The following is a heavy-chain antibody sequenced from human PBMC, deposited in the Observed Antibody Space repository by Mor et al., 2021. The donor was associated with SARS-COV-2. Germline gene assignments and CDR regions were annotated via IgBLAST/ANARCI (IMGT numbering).Heavy chain of an antibody. Sequence: WVRQAPGKGLEWVAVIWYDGSNKYYADSVKGRFTISRDNSKNTLYLQMNSLRAEDTAVYYCARDLGYCSGGSCYSPGSFDYWG. J-gene: IGHJ4*01. D-gene: IGHD2-15*01. CDR3: ARDLGYCSGGSCYSPGSFDY. CDR2: IWYDGSNK. V-gene: IGHV3-33*01.